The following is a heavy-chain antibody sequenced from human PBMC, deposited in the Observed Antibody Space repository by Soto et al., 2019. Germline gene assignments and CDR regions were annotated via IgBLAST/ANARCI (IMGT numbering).Heavy chain of an antibody. J-gene: IGHJ6*02. Sequence: PSETLSLTCTVSVGSISSSSYYWGWIRRPPGKGLEWSGSVYYSGSTYYNPTLKRRVTISVDTSKNQFSLKRSSVTAADTAVYYCARLRWEREQQLVVFGYYYYGMDVWGQGTTVTVSS. V-gene: IGHV4-39*01. CDR2: VYYSGST. D-gene: IGHD6-13*01. CDR3: ARLRWEREQQLVVFGYYYYGMDV. CDR1: VGSISSSSYY.